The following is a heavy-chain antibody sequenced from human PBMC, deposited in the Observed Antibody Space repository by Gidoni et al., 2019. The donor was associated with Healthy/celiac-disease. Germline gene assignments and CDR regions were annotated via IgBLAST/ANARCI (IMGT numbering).Heavy chain of an antibody. D-gene: IGHD5-12*01. J-gene: IGHJ4*02. CDR2: IYYSGSP. CDR3: ARSVDIVSNFDH. Sequence: QVQLQESGPGLVKASQTLCRTCTVSGGSISSGGYYWSWIRPHPGKGLEWIGYIYYSGSPYYNPSLQSRVPRSVDTSKNQFSLKLSSVTAADPAVYYCARSVDIVSNFDHWGQGTLVTVSP. CDR1: GGSISSGGYY. V-gene: IGHV4-31*03.